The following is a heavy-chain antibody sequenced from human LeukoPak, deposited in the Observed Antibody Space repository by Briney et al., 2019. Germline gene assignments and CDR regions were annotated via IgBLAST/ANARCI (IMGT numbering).Heavy chain of an antibody. CDR1: GFTFSSYW. J-gene: IGHJ1*01. V-gene: IGHV3-74*01. CDR2: IKSDGNT. Sequence: GGTLRLSCAASGFTFSSYWMHWVRHAPGKGVVWVSRIKSDGNTSSADSVKGRFTISRDNAKNTVSLQMNSLRAEDTGVYYCARAPSEIGGYYPEYFRHWGQGPLVTVSP. CDR3: ARAPSEIGGYYPEYFRH. D-gene: IGHD3-22*01.